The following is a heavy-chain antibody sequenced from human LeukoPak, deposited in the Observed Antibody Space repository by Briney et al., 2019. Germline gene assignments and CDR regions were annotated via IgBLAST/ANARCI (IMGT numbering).Heavy chain of an antibody. CDR3: ARGRGRIAAAGTGYYMDV. J-gene: IGHJ6*03. Sequence: PGRSLRLSCAASGFTFSSYWMSWVRQAPGKGLEWVANIKQDGSEKYYVDSVKGRFTISRDNAKNSLYLQMNSLRAEDTAVYYCARGRGRIAAAGTGYYMDVWGKGTTVTVSS. V-gene: IGHV3-7*01. CDR2: IKQDGSEK. CDR1: GFTFSSYW. D-gene: IGHD6-13*01.